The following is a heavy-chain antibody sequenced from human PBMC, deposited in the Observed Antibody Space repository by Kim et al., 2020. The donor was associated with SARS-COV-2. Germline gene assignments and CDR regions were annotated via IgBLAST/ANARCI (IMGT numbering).Heavy chain of an antibody. CDR3: ARGGMAKAAALDY. Sequence: YADSGKGRFTISRDNSKNTVFLQMNSLRAEDTAVYYCARGGMAKAAALDYWGQGTLVTVSS. D-gene: IGHD6-25*01. J-gene: IGHJ4*02. V-gene: IGHV3-33*01.